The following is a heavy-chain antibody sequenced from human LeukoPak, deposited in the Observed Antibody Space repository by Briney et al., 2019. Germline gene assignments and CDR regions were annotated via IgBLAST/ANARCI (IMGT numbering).Heavy chain of an antibody. V-gene: IGHV3-23*01. J-gene: IGHJ6*02. CDR1: GFTFSTYA. CDR3: AKSLAFAATGGGMDV. Sequence: GGSLRLSCAASGFTFSTYAMRWLRQAPGKGLEWVSSISGSDGNTYYADSVKGRFTISRDNYRNTVDLQMNSLRAEDAAVYYCAKSLAFAATGGGMDVWGQGTTVTVSS. CDR2: ISGSDGNT. D-gene: IGHD2-15*01.